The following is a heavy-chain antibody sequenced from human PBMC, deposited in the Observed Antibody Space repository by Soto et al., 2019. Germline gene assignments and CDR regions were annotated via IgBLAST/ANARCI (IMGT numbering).Heavy chain of an antibody. Sequence: QLQLQESGPGLVKPSETLSLTCDVSGGSMSSNNYFWAWFRQPPGKGLEYIASINYSGTTYYNPSLKSRVAISVDTSKNQFSLNLNSVTAADTAVYYCARSGEHCSGGSCHKGYEFWGQGTLVTVSS. CDR2: INYSGTT. CDR3: ARSGEHCSGGSCHKGYEF. D-gene: IGHD2-15*01. J-gene: IGHJ4*02. V-gene: IGHV4-39*01. CDR1: GGSMSSNNYF.